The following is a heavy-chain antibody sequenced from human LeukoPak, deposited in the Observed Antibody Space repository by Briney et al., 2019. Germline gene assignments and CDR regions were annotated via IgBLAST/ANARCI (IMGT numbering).Heavy chain of an antibody. CDR1: GGSFSGYY. CDR3: AREAYDYVWGSYRYPLFDY. J-gene: IGHJ4*02. D-gene: IGHD3-16*02. V-gene: IGHV4-34*01. CDR2: INHSGST. Sequence: SETLSLTCAVYGGSFSGYYWSWIRQPPGKGLEWIGEINHSGSTNYNPSLKSRVTISVDTSKNQFSLKLSCVTAADTAVYYCAREAYDYVWGSYRYPLFDYWGQGTLVTVSS.